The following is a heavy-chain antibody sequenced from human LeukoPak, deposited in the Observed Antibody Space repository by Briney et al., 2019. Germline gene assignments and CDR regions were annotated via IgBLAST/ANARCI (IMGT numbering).Heavy chain of an antibody. V-gene: IGHV4-30-2*01. Sequence: PSETLSLTCTVSGGSISSYSWSWIRQPPGKGLEWIGYIYHSGSTYYNPSLKSRVTISVDRSKNQFSLKLSSVTAADTAVYYCARWAAAYDYWGQGTLVTVSS. CDR3: ARWAAAYDY. D-gene: IGHD6-13*01. CDR2: IYHSGST. J-gene: IGHJ4*02. CDR1: GGSISSYS.